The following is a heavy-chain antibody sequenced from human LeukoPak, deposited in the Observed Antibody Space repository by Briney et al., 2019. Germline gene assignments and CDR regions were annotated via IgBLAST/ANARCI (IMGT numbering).Heavy chain of an antibody. Sequence: SETLSLTCTVSGGSISSYYWSWIRQPPGKGLEWIGYIYYSGSTNYNPSLKSRVTISVDTSKNQFSLKLSSVTAADTAVYYCARRILGSSWTEYAFDIWGQGTMVTVSS. D-gene: IGHD6-13*01. J-gene: IGHJ3*02. CDR1: GGSISSYY. CDR3: ARRILGSSWTEYAFDI. V-gene: IGHV4-59*08. CDR2: IYYSGST.